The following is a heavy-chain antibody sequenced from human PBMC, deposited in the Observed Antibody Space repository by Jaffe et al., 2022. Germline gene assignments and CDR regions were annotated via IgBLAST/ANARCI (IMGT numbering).Heavy chain of an antibody. Sequence: QVQLQESGPGLVKPSETLSLTCAVSGYSISSGYYWGWIRQPPGKGLEWIGSIYHSGSTYYNPSLQSRVTISVDTSRNQFSLRLSSVTAADTAVYYCARHPARTYNSPWYFFDYWGQGTLVTVSS. V-gene: IGHV4-38-2*01. CDR1: GYSISSGYY. J-gene: IGHJ4*02. CDR3: ARHPARTYNSPWYFFDY. D-gene: IGHD6-19*01. CDR2: IYHSGST.